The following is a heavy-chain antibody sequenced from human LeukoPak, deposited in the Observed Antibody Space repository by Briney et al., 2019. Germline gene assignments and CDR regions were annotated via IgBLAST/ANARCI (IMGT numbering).Heavy chain of an antibody. V-gene: IGHV4-30-4*08. CDR1: GGSISSGDYY. CDR3: ASPGSGFWSGYMDV. J-gene: IGHJ6*03. D-gene: IGHD3-3*01. CDR2: ISYSGNT. Sequence: PSETLSLTCTVSGGSISSGDYYWSWIRQPPGGGLEWIGYISYSGNTYYNPSLKSRVTISLDTSKSQFSLKLSSVTAADTAVYYCASPGSGFWSGYMDVWGKGTTVTVSS.